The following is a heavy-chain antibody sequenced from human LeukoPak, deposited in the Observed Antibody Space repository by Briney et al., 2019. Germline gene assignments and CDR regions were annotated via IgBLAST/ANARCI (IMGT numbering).Heavy chain of an antibody. V-gene: IGHV3-7*01. CDR1: GFTFSIYA. CDR2: IQRDGSER. Sequence: GGSLRLSCAASGFTFSIYAMTWVRQAPGKGLEWVASIQRDGSERYYVDSVKGRFTISRDNAENSLSLQMNSLRPEDTAVYYCARDGGLFGLLIAYYFDSWGQGTLVTVSS. D-gene: IGHD3/OR15-3a*01. CDR3: ARDGGLFGLLIAYYFDS. J-gene: IGHJ4*02.